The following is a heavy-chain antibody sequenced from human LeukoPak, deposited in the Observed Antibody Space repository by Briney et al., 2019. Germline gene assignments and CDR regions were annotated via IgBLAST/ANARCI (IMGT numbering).Heavy chain of an antibody. CDR1: GFTFSSYS. J-gene: IGHJ4*02. CDR2: ISSSSYI. D-gene: IGHD6-6*01. Sequence: PGGSLRLSCAASGFTFSSYSMNWVRQAPGKGLEWVSSISSSSYIYYADSVKGRFTISRDNAKNSLYLQMNSLRAEDTAVYYCARGLKYSSSSVPYWGQGTLVTVSS. V-gene: IGHV3-21*01. CDR3: ARGLKYSSSSVPY.